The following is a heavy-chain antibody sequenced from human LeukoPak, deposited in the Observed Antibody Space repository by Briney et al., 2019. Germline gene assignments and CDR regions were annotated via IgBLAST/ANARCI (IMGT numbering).Heavy chain of an antibody. CDR1: GFTFSSYG. CDR2: ISYDGSNK. J-gene: IGHJ1*01. V-gene: IGHV3-30*18. Sequence: GGSLRLSCAASGFTFSSYGMHWVRQAPGKGLEWVAVISYDGSNKYYADSVKGRFTISRDNSKSTLYLQMVSLGAGDTALYYCAKDRYPLIGATPSTYFQHWGQGTLVTVSS. D-gene: IGHD5-12*01. CDR3: AKDRYPLIGATPSTYFQH.